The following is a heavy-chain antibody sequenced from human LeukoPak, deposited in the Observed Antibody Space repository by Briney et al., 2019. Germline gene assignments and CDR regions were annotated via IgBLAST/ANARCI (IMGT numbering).Heavy chain of an antibody. CDR2: IYYSGST. V-gene: IGHV4-59*01. CDR1: GGSISSYY. Sequence: SETLSLTCTGSGGSISSYYWSWIRQPPGKGLKWIGYIYYSGSTNYNPSLKSRVTISVDTSKNQFSLKLNSVTAADTAVYYCARVGLCTGGSCYPLAYNMDVWGKGTTVTISS. CDR3: ARVGLCTGGSCYPLAYNMDV. J-gene: IGHJ6*03. D-gene: IGHD2-15*01.